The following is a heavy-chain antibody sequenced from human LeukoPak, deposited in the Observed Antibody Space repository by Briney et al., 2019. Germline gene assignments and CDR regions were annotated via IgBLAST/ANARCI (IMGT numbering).Heavy chain of an antibody. CDR2: ISAYNGNT. Sequence: EASVKVSCKASGYTFTSYGISWVRQAPGQGLEWMGWISAYNGNTNYAQKLQGRVTMTTDTSTSTAYMELRSLRSDDTAVYYCARRTYYDFWSGYVDDYYYYMDVWGKGTTVTVSS. CDR1: GYTFTSYG. CDR3: ARRTYYDFWSGYVDDYYYYMDV. D-gene: IGHD3-3*01. V-gene: IGHV1-18*01. J-gene: IGHJ6*03.